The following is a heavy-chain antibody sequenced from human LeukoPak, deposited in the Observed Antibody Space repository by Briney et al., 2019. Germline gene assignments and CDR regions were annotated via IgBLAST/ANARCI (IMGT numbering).Heavy chain of an antibody. CDR3: AKSHGYSYGFDY. V-gene: IGHV3-30*18. Sequence: GGSLRLSCAASGFTFSRYDMHWVRQTPGKGLEWVAVISYDASNKYYADSVKGRFTISRDNSKNTLYLQMNSLRAEDTAVYYCAKSHGYSYGFDYWGQGTLVTVSS. D-gene: IGHD5-18*01. J-gene: IGHJ4*02. CDR1: GFTFSRYD. CDR2: ISYDASNK.